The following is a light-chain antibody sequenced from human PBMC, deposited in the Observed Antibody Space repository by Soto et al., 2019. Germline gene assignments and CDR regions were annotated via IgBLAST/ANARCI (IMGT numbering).Light chain of an antibody. CDR1: QSVSSN. CDR3: QQYGSSPRT. Sequence: EIVMTHSPATLSVSPGERATLSFGSSQSVSSNLAWYQQKPGRAPRVLIYGASNRATGIPDRFSGSGPGTDLTLTIPRLEPDDFAVYYCQQYGSSPRTFGQGTRLEI. V-gene: IGKV3D-20*01. CDR2: GAS. J-gene: IGKJ5*01.